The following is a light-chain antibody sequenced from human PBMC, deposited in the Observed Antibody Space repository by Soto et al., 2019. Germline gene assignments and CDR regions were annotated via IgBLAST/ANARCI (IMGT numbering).Light chain of an antibody. V-gene: IGKV1D-12*01. CDR3: QQAKSFPYT. J-gene: IGKJ2*01. Sequence: DIQMTQSPSSVSASVGDRVTITCLASQSISSWLAWYQQQPGKAPKLLIYGASNLQSEVPSRFTGSGSGTEFTLTISSLQPEDFAVYYCQQAKSFPYTVGQGKKLEI. CDR1: QSISSW. CDR2: GAS.